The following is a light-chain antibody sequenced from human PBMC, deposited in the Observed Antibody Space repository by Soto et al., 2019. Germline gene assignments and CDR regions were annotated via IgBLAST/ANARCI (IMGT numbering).Light chain of an antibody. Sequence: QSALTQPASVSGSPGQSITISCTGTSSNVGGYNSVSWYQQHPGKAPKLMIYDVSDRPSGVSNRFSGSKSGNTASLTIPGLQAEDEADYYCSSYTSSSNTPVVFGGGTKLTVL. CDR3: SSYTSSSNTPVV. V-gene: IGLV2-14*01. CDR1: SSNVGGYNS. J-gene: IGLJ2*01. CDR2: DVS.